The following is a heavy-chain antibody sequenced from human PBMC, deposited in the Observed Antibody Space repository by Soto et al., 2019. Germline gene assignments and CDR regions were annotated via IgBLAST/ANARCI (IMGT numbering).Heavy chain of an antibody. V-gene: IGHV3-21*01. D-gene: IGHD3-16*01. CDR2: ISSSSSYI. Sequence: GGSLRLSCAASGFTFSSHSMNWVRQAPGKGLEWVSSISSSSSYIYYADSVKCRLTISRDNAKTSLYLQMNSVRAEDTAVYYCARDDYDSSYYYGMGVWGQGTTVTVSS. CDR3: ARDDYDSSYYYGMGV. CDR1: GFTFSSHS. J-gene: IGHJ6*02.